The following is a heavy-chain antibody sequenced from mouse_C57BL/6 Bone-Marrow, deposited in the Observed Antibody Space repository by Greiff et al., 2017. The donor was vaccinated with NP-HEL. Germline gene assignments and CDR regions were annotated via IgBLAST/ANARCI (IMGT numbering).Heavy chain of an antibody. CDR2: IDPSDSYT. D-gene: IGHD1-1*01. V-gene: IGHV1-69*01. CDR3: ARNYGSSYEDYAMDY. J-gene: IGHJ4*01. Sequence: QVQLQQPGAELVMPGASVKLSCKASGYTFTSYWMHWVKQRPGQGLEWIGEIDPSDSYTNYNQKFKGKSTLTVDKSSSTAYMQLSSLTSEDSAVYYCARNYGSSYEDYAMDYWGQGTSVTVSS. CDR1: GYTFTSYW.